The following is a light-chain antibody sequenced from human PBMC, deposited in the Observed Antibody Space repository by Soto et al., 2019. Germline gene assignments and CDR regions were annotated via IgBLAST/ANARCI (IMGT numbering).Light chain of an antibody. CDR3: QQYGSSLPYT. J-gene: IGKJ2*01. CDR2: GAS. Sequence: EIVLTQSPGTLSLSPGERATLSCRASQSVSSSYLAWDQQKPGQAPRLLIYGASSRATGIPDRFSGSGSGTDFTLTISRLEPEDLAVYYCQQYGSSLPYTFGQGTKLEIK. V-gene: IGKV3-20*01. CDR1: QSVSSSY.